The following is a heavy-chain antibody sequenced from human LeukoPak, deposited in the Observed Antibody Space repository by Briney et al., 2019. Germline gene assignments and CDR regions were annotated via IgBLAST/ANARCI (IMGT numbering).Heavy chain of an antibody. J-gene: IGHJ3*02. CDR3: ARGTGTAISTFDI. CDR2: TYYRSKWYN. CDR1: GDSVSSNSAV. Sequence: SQTLSLTCAISGDSVSSNSAVWTWIRQSPSRGLEWLGRTYYRSKWYNDYAVSVKSRITVNPDTSKNQFSLQLNSVTPEDTAVYYCARGTGTAISTFDIWGQGTMVTVSS. V-gene: IGHV6-1*01. D-gene: IGHD2-21*02.